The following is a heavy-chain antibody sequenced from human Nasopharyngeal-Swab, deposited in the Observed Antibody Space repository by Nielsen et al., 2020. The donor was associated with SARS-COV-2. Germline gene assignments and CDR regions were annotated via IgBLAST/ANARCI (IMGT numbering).Heavy chain of an antibody. Sequence: GGSLRLSCAASGFVLSGSAMHWVRQASGQGLEWIGRIGDKDHNYATVYAASLKGRFTISRDDSVNTAYLQMDSLNTEDTALYYCTTDYYFDYWGQGTLVTVSS. CDR1: GFVLSGSA. CDR3: TTDYYFDY. J-gene: IGHJ4*02. V-gene: IGHV3-73*01. CDR2: IGDKDHNYAT.